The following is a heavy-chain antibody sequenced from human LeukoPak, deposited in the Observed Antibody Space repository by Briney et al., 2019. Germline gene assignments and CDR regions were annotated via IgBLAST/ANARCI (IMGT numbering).Heavy chain of an antibody. Sequence: GGSLRLSCAASGFSFSTFDMTWVRQAPGKGLEWVSSISWKSGTLVYADSVKGRFTISRDNAKNSLYLQMNSLRAEDTALYYCAKDFRSSDWYGGFDYWGQGTLVTVSS. CDR1: GFSFSTFD. V-gene: IGHV3-9*01. CDR2: ISWKSGTL. CDR3: AKDFRSSDWYGGFDY. D-gene: IGHD6-19*01. J-gene: IGHJ4*02.